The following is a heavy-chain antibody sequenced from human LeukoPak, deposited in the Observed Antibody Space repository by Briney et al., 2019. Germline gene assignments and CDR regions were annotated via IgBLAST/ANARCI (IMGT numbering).Heavy chain of an antibody. CDR1: GFRFKTAW. Sequence: GGSLRLSCAASGFRFKTAWMSWVRQDPGRGPEWVGCIKSQVPGGSTDYATDYAASVRGRFTISRDDSKNTLYLQMNSLETEDTAMYYCKTADGRQWGDLWGQGTLVTVSS. CDR2: IKSQVPGGSTDYAT. V-gene: IGHV3-15*01. D-gene: IGHD1-26*01. J-gene: IGHJ5*02. CDR3: KTADGRQWGDL.